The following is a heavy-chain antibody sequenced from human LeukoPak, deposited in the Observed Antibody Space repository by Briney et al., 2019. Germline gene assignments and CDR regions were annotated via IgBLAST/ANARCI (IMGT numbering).Heavy chain of an antibody. V-gene: IGHV3-11*05. CDR2: ISSSSSYT. Sequence: PGGSLRLSCAASGFTFSDHYMTWIRQAPGKGLEWVSYISSSSSYTNYADSVKGRFTISRDNAKKSLYLQMNSLRAEDTAVYYCARDSSPMTTSTTLDAWGQGTLVTVSS. CDR1: GFTFSDHY. D-gene: IGHD4-17*01. J-gene: IGHJ5*02. CDR3: ARDSSPMTTSTTLDA.